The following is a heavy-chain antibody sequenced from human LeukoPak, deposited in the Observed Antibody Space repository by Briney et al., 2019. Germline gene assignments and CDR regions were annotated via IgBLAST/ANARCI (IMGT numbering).Heavy chain of an antibody. D-gene: IGHD1-26*01. V-gene: IGHV4-39*01. CDR3: ARQGGSPDWFDP. CDR1: GGSIISAAYY. Sequence: SETLSHTCTVSGGSIISAAYYWAWIRQSPGKGLEWIGGLYYTGSAYYNPSLKSRVTIFVDTSKKQFSLKLTSVTAGDTAVYYCARQGGSPDWFDPWGQGTLVTVSS. CDR2: LYYTGSA. J-gene: IGHJ5*02.